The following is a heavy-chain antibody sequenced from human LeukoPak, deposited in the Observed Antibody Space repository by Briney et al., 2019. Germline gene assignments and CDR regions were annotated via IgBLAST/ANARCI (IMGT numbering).Heavy chain of an antibody. D-gene: IGHD5-12*01. Sequence: GASVKVSCKASGYTFTSYYMHWVRQAPGKGLEWMGGFDPEDGETIYAQKFQGRVTMTEDTSTDTAYMELSSLRSEDTAVYYCATMRVWLRPGSRFDYWGQGTLVTVSS. V-gene: IGHV1-24*01. J-gene: IGHJ4*02. CDR3: ATMRVWLRPGSRFDY. CDR1: GYTFTSYY. CDR2: FDPEDGET.